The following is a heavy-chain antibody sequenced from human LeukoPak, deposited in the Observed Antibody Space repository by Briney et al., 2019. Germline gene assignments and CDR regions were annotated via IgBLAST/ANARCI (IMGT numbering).Heavy chain of an antibody. Sequence: SETLSLTRTVSGGSISSYYWSWIRQPPGKGLEWIGYIYTSGSTNYNPSLKSRVTISVDTSKNQFSLKLSSVTAADTAVYYCARQLSAGTGGGWFDPWGQGTLVTVSS. CDR3: ARQLSAGTGGGWFDP. V-gene: IGHV4-4*09. CDR1: GGSISSYY. D-gene: IGHD6-19*01. J-gene: IGHJ5*02. CDR2: IYTSGST.